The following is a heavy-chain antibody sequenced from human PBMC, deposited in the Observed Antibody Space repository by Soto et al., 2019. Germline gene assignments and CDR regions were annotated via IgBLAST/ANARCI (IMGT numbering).Heavy chain of an antibody. CDR3: ARGIRSYYYYYMDV. CDR2: IYSGGST. V-gene: IGHV3-53*04. Sequence: EVQLVESGGGLVQPGGSLRLSCAASGFTVSSHYMSWVRQAPGKGLEWVSVIYSGGSTYYADSVKGRFTISRHNSKNKLYLQMNSLRAEDTAVYYCARGIRSYYYYYMDVWGKGTTVTVSS. J-gene: IGHJ6*03. D-gene: IGHD3-3*01. CDR1: GFTVSSHY.